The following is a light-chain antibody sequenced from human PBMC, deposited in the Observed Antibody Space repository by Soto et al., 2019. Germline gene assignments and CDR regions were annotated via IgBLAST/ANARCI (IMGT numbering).Light chain of an antibody. CDR2: GAS. Sequence: DIQMTQSPSFLSASVGDRVTITCRASQSIGKHLNWYQQKPGKAPKFLIYGASTLQSGVPSRFTGSGSGTDFTLTVNSLQAEDFATYYCQQSDTRPTTFGQGTRLEI. V-gene: IGKV1-39*01. CDR3: QQSDTRPTT. J-gene: IGKJ5*01. CDR1: QSIGKH.